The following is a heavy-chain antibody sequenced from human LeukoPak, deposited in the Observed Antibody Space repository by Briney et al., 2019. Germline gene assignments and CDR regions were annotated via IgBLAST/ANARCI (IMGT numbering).Heavy chain of an antibody. CDR3: ARDLKPYSGIDV. CDR1: GFTFSSYS. CDR2: ISSSSSYI. V-gene: IGHV3-21*01. Sequence: GGSLRLSCAASGFTFSSYSMNWVRRAPGKGLEGVSSISSSSSYIYYAASVKGRFTISRDNTKNSLYQQMNNLRAEDTAVYYCARDLKPYSGIDVWGQGTTVTVSS. J-gene: IGHJ6*02.